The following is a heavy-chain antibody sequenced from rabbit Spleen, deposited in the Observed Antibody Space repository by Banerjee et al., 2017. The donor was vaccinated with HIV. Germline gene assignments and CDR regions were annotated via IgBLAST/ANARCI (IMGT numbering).Heavy chain of an antibody. CDR1: GVSFSDKDV. D-gene: IGHD8-1*01. CDR2: IYPDSSGST. Sequence: EQLEESGGGLVKPEGSLTLTCKASGVSFSDKDVMCWVRQAPGKGLECIACIYPDSSGSTYYASWAKGRFTISKTSSTTVTLQMTSLTAADTATYFCARDSGSSFSSYGMDLWGPGTLVTVS. J-gene: IGHJ6*01. CDR3: ARDSGSSFSSYGMDL. V-gene: IGHV1S45*01.